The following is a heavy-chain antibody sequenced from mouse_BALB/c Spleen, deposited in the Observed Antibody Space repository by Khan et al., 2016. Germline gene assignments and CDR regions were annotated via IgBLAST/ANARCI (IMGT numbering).Heavy chain of an antibody. D-gene: IGHD2-1*01. CDR1: GYTLTNYG. CDR2: TNTYNGEP. Sequence: QIQLVQSGPELKKPGETVKISCKASGYTLTNYGMNWVKQAPGKGLKWMGWTNTYNGEPTYADDFKGRFDFSLETSANTAYLQINNLKNEDTATYVCATKPPLLPDYYAMDYWGQGTSVTVSS. J-gene: IGHJ4*01. CDR3: ATKPPLLPDYYAMDY. V-gene: IGHV9-3-1*01.